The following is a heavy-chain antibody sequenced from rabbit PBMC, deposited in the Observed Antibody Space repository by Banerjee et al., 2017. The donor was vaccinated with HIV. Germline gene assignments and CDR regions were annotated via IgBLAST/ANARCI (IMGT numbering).Heavy chain of an antibody. CDR1: GFSFSRSYW. J-gene: IGHJ3*01. CDR2: IYAGTEGST. CDR3: ARDGGFSSDVFQNL. Sequence: EESGGGLVQPEGSLTLTCTASGFSFSRSYWICWVRQAPGKGLEWIGCIYAGTEGSTYYATWAKGRFTISETSSTTVTLQMTSLTAADTATYFCARDGGFSSDVFQNLWGQGTLVTVS. V-gene: IGHV1S45*01. D-gene: IGHD1-1*01.